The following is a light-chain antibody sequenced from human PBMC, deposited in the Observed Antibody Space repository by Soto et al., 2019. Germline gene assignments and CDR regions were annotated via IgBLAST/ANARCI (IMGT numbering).Light chain of an antibody. V-gene: IGKV3-15*01. CDR1: QSVSSN. CDR2: GAS. Sequence: EIVMTQSPATLSVSPGERATLSCRASQSVSSNLAWYQQKPGQAPRLLIYGASTRATGIPARFSGSGSVTEFTLTISILQSEDFELYYSQQYNNWPPWTFGQGTKVEIK. J-gene: IGKJ1*01. CDR3: QQYNNWPPWT.